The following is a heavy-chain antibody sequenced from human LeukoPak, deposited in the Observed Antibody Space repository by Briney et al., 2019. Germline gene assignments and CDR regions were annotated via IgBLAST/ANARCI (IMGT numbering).Heavy chain of an antibody. CDR2: ISSTGNYI. D-gene: IGHD4/OR15-4a*01. V-gene: IGHV3-21*01. CDR1: GFIFSRYA. Sequence: GGSLRLSCAASGFIFSRYAMTWVRQAPGKGLEWVSSISSTGNYISYADSVKGRFTISRDDAKNSLFLHMTNLKVDDTAMYYCARDPLDYNEGSDYDMARNWGQGTLVTVSS. CDR3: ARDPLDYNEGSDYDMARN. J-gene: IGHJ4*02.